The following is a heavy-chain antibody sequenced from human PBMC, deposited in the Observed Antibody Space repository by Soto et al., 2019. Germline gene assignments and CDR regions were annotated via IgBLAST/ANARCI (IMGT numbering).Heavy chain of an antibody. CDR1: GGSISGSSYY. D-gene: IGHD6-13*01. J-gene: IGHJ5*02. CDR3: ARHISRIAAAGTRWFDP. CDR2: IYYSGST. V-gene: IGHV4-39*01. Sequence: QLQLQESGPGLVKPSETLSLTCTVSGGSISGSSYYWGWIRQPPGKGLEWIGSIYYSGSTYYNPSLKSRVTISVDTSKNQFSLKLSSVTAADTAVYYCARHISRIAAAGTRWFDPWGQGTLVTVSS.